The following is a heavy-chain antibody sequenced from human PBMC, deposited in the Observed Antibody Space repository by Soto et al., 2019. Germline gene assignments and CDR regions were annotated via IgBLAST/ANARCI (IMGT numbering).Heavy chain of an antibody. J-gene: IGHJ3*02. D-gene: IGHD3-22*01. CDR3: AKDFIGFTMIAITGWAFDI. CDR1: GFTFSSYG. V-gene: IGHV3-30*18. Sequence: QVQLVESGGGVVQPGRSLRLSCAASGFTFSSYGMHWVRQAPGKGLEWVAVISYDGSNIYYADSVKGRFTISRDNSKNTLYLQMNSLRAEDTAVYYCAKDFIGFTMIAITGWAFDIWGQGTMVTVSS. CDR2: ISYDGSNI.